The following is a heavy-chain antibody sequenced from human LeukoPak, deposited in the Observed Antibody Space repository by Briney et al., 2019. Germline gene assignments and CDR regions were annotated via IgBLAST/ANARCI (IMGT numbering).Heavy chain of an antibody. CDR1: GFTFSSYS. D-gene: IGHD2-2*01. Sequence: GGSLRLSCAASGFTFSSYSMNWVRQAPGKGLEWVSSISSSSSYIYYADSVKGRFTISRDNAKNSLYLQMNSLRAEDTAVYYCARAVTKDYYYYYMDVWGKGTTVTVSS. CDR2: ISSSSSYI. J-gene: IGHJ6*03. V-gene: IGHV3-21*01. CDR3: ARAVTKDYYYYYMDV.